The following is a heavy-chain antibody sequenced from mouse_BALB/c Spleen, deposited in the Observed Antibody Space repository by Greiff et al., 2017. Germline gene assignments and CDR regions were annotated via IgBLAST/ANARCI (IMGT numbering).Heavy chain of an antibody. J-gene: IGHJ1*01. CDR1: GYSITSGYY. CDR3: ARGLYSDV. Sequence: EVQLVESGPGLVKPSQSLSLTCSVTGYSITSGYYWNWIRQFPGNKLEWMGYISYDGSNNYNPSLKNRISITRDTSKNQFFLKLNSVTTEDTATYYCARGLYSDVWGAGTTVTVSS. V-gene: IGHV3-6*02. CDR2: ISYDGSN.